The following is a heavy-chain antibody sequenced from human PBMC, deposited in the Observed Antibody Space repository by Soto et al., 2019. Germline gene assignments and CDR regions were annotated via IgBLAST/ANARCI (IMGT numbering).Heavy chain of an antibody. J-gene: IGHJ4*02. D-gene: IGHD5-18*01. V-gene: IGHV3-30*18. CDR2: ISYDGSNK. CDR3: AKVQGYSYGYVDY. CDR1: GFTFSSYG. Sequence: GGSLSLSCAASGFTFSSYGMHWVRQAPGKGLEWVAVISYDGSNKYYVDSVKGRFTISRDNSKNTLYLQMNSLRAEDTAVYYCAKVQGYSYGYVDYWGQGTLVTVSS.